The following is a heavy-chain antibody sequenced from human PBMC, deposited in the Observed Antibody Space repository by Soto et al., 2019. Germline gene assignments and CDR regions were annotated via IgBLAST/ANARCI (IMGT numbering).Heavy chain of an antibody. J-gene: IGHJ4*02. D-gene: IGHD7-27*01. V-gene: IGHV3-23*01. Sequence: GGSLRLSCAASGITFSSLGMIWVRQAPGKGLEWVSFISSSGGNTYYANSVRGRFTISRDNSKNTLYLQMNSLRAEDTAVYLCAKLNGDFDYWGQGTLVTVSS. CDR2: ISSSGGNT. CDR1: GITFSSLG. CDR3: AKLNGDFDY.